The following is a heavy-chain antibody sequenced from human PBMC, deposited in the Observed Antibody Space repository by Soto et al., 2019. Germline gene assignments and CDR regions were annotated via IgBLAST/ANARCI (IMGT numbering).Heavy chain of an antibody. J-gene: IGHJ4*02. CDR2: ISAYTDNT. V-gene: IGHV1-18*01. CDR3: AKESLWGSSGYYYGVFGY. Sequence: ASVKVSCKASGYTFTSYGISWVRQAPGQGLEWMGWISAYTDNTNYAQNLQGRFTMTTDTSTSTAYMALRSLRAEDTAVYYCAKESLWGSSGYYYGVFGYWGQGTLVTVSS. CDR1: GYTFTSYG. D-gene: IGHD3-22*01.